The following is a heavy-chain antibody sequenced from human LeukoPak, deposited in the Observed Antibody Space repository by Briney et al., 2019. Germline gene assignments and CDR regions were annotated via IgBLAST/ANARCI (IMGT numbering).Heavy chain of an antibody. D-gene: IGHD6-19*01. V-gene: IGHV4-34*01. CDR1: GGSFSGYY. CDR2: INLSGNT. Sequence: ASETLSLTCGVFGGSFSGYYWSWIRQPPGQGLEWIGEINLSGNTNYNPSLKSRVSISVDTSKNQFSLHLTSATAADTAVYYCAREAVAVGGSWFDPWGQGTLVTVSS. CDR3: AREAVAVGGSWFDP. J-gene: IGHJ5*02.